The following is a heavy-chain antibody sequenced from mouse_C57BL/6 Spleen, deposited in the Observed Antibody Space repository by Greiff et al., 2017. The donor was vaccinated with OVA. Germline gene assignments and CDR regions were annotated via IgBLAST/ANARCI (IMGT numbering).Heavy chain of an antibody. Sequence: VQLQQSGPELVKPGASVKISCKASGYSFTGYYMNWVKQSPEKSLEWIGEINPSTGGTTYNQKFKAKATLTVDKSSSTAYMQLKSLTSEDSAVYYCARVVATGYFDYWGQGTTLTVSS. J-gene: IGHJ2*01. D-gene: IGHD1-1*01. CDR2: INPSTGGT. V-gene: IGHV1-42*01. CDR1: GYSFTGYY. CDR3: ARVVATGYFDY.